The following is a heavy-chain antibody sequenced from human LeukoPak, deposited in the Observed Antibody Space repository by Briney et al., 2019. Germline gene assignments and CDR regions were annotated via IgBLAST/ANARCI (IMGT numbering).Heavy chain of an antibody. Sequence: QPGGSLRLSCAASGFTFSSYSMNWVRQAPGKGLEWVSYISSSSSTIYYADSVKGRFTIFRDNAKNSLYLQMNSLRAEDTAVYYCASLISIAARPGAFDYWGQGTLVTVSS. CDR1: GFTFSSYS. D-gene: IGHD6-6*01. J-gene: IGHJ4*02. CDR3: ASLISIAARPGAFDY. CDR2: ISSSSSTI. V-gene: IGHV3-48*01.